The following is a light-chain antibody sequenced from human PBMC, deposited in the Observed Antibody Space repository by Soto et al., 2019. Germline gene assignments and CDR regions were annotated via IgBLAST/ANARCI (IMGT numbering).Light chain of an antibody. CDR2: KAS. Sequence: DIQMTQSPTPLSASVGDRAIITCRASQTVRNWLAWFQQKPGEAPKLLIYKASRLESGVSSRFSGSGYGTDFTLTITNLVPGDSATYFCQQYDASPLTFGQGTKLEIK. V-gene: IGKV1-5*03. CDR1: QTVRNW. J-gene: IGKJ2*01. CDR3: QQYDASPLT.